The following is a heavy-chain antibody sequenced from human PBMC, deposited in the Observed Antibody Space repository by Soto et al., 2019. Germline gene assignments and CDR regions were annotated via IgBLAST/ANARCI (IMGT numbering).Heavy chain of an antibody. CDR2: IYYTGRT. CDR3: ARCSASWYWFDP. J-gene: IGHJ5*02. Sequence: SETLSLTCAVSGDSIDDGAYYWTWIRRQPGKGLEWLGYIYYTGRTAYNPSLQSRLTISLDTSNNQLSLRLNSVTAADTGVYYCARCSASWYWFDPWGQGTQVTVSS. CDR1: GDSIDDGAYY. D-gene: IGHD6-13*01. V-gene: IGHV4-31*11.